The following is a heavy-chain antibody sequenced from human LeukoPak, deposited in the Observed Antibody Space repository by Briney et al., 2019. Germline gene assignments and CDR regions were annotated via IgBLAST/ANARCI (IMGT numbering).Heavy chain of an antibody. J-gene: IGHJ4*02. Sequence: ASVKVSCKASGYTFTIYYMHWVRQAPGQGLEWMGWINHNSGGTSYARRFQGRVTMTRDTSISTAYMELSRLTSDDTAVYYCARNPAYCTSTSCYNDYWGQGTLVTVSS. D-gene: IGHD2-2*02. CDR1: GYTFTIYY. CDR3: ARNPAYCTSTSCYNDY. V-gene: IGHV1-2*02. CDR2: INHNSGGT.